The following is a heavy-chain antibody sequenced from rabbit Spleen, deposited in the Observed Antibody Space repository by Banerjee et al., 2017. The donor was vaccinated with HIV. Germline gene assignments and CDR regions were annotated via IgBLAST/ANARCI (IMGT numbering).Heavy chain of an antibody. Sequence: QSLEESGGDLVKPGASLTLTCKASGVSFSDKDVMCWVRQAPGKGLEWIGYIDPVFGITYYANWVNGRFSISRENAQNTVFLQMTSLTAADTATYFCARDSASSFSSYGMDLWGQGTLVTVS. CDR1: GVSFSDKDV. V-gene: IGHV1S40*01. J-gene: IGHJ6*01. D-gene: IGHD8-1*01. CDR3: ARDSASSFSSYGMDL. CDR2: IDPVFGIT.